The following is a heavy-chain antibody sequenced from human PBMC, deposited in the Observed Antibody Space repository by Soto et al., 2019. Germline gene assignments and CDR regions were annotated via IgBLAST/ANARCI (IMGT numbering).Heavy chain of an antibody. Sequence: SPTLSLTCAISGDSVSSNTVAWNWIRQSPSRGLEWLGRTYYRSKWYDDYAESVKSRITINPDTSKNQFSLHLYSVTLEDTAVYYCATEVATMPYYYYGMDVWGQGTTVTV. CDR3: ATEVATMPYYYYGMDV. D-gene: IGHD5-12*01. V-gene: IGHV6-1*01. J-gene: IGHJ6*02. CDR2: TYYRSKWYD. CDR1: GDSVSSNTVA.